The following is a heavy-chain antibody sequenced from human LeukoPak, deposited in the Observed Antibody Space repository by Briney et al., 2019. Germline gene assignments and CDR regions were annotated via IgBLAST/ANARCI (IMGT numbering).Heavy chain of an antibody. CDR3: ARGGYCSGGSCYPAMDV. CDR2: ISSSSSYI. V-gene: IGHV3-21*01. D-gene: IGHD2-15*01. CDR1: GFTFSSYS. Sequence: EAGGSLRLSCAASGFTFSSYSMNWVRQAPGKGLEWVSSISSSSSYIYYADSVKGRFTISRDNAKNSLYLQMNSLRDEDTAVYYCARGGYCSGGSCYPAMDVWGQGTTVTVSS. J-gene: IGHJ6*02.